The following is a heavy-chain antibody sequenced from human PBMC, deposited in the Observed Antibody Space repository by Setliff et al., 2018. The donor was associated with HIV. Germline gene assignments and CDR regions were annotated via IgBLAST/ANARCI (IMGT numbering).Heavy chain of an antibody. Sequence: PGGSLRLSCAASGFTFSVYNMHWVRQAPGKGLEWVAFIRYDGSNKYYADSVKGRFTISRDNSKNTLYLQMNSLRAEDTAVYYCAKDRYYDSSGSPFDYWGQGTLVTVSS. CDR3: AKDRYYDSSGSPFDY. CDR2: IRYDGSNK. D-gene: IGHD3-22*01. CDR1: GFTFSVYN. J-gene: IGHJ4*02. V-gene: IGHV3-30*02.